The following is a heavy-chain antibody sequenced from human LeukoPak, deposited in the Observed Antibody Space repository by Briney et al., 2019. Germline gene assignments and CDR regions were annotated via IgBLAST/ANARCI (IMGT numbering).Heavy chain of an antibody. CDR3: ASVFPGSSGWQTNFDY. J-gene: IGHJ4*02. Sequence: PSETLSLTCTVSGGSISSSSYYWGWIRQPPGKGLEWIGSIYYSGSTYYNPSLKSRVTISVDTSKNQFSLKLSSVTAADTAVYYCASVFPGSSGWQTNFDYWGQGTLVTVSS. V-gene: IGHV4-39*01. D-gene: IGHD6-19*01. CDR1: GGSISSSSYY. CDR2: IYYSGST.